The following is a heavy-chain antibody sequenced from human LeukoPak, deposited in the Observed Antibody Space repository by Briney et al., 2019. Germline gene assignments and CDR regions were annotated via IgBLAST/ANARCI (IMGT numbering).Heavy chain of an antibody. CDR1: GGSMSSYY. Sequence: PSETLSLTRTVSGGSMSSYYWSWIRQPPGKGLEWFGYIYDSGSTNYNPSFKSRVTISADPSKKEFSLKLTSVTAADTAVYYCAGGRWLQLPHYWGQGTLVTVSS. CDR2: IYDSGST. CDR3: AGGRWLQLPHY. D-gene: IGHD5-24*01. J-gene: IGHJ4*02. V-gene: IGHV4-59*01.